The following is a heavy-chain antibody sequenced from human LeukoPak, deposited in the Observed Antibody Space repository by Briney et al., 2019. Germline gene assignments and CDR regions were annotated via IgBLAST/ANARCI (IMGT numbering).Heavy chain of an antibody. CDR1: GESFSGYS. Sequence: SETLSLTCVVYGESFSGYSWSWIRQPPGKGLGWIGEINHSGSTNYNPSLKSRVTISVDTSKNQFSLKLSSVTAADTAVYYCARGIYRTRLDPWGQGTLVTVSS. D-gene: IGHD1-14*01. V-gene: IGHV4-34*01. CDR3: ARGIYRTRLDP. J-gene: IGHJ5*02. CDR2: INHSGST.